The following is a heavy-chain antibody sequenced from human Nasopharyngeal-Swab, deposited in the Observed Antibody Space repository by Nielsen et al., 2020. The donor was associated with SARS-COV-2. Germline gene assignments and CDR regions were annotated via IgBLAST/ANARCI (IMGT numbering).Heavy chain of an antibody. D-gene: IGHD3-10*01. V-gene: IGHV4-61*01. Sequence: SDTLSLTCTVSGGSVSSGSYYWSWIRQPPGKGLEWIGYIYYSGSTNYNPSLKSRVTITVDKSKNQFSLKLSSVTAADTAVYYCARGDYYYGMDVWGQGTTVTVSS. CDR3: ARGDYYYGMDV. J-gene: IGHJ6*02. CDR1: GGSVSSGSYY. CDR2: IYYSGST.